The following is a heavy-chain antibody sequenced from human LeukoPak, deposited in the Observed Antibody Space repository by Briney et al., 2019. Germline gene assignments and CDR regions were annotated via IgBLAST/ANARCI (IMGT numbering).Heavy chain of an antibody. J-gene: IGHJ6*03. V-gene: IGHV3-23*01. CDR1: GFTFSSYA. CDR2: ISGIGGGT. CDR3: ARDLNGCSGGSCYRYYYYYMDV. Sequence: GGSLRLSCAASGFTFSSYAMSWVRQAPGKGLEWVSAISGIGGGTYYADSVKGRFTISRDNAKNSLHMQMNSLRAEETAVYYCARDLNGCSGGSCYRYYYYYMDVWGKGTTVTVSS. D-gene: IGHD2-15*01.